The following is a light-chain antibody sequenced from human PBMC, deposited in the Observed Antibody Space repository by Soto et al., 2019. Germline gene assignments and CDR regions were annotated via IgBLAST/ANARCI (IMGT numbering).Light chain of an antibody. Sequence: EIVLTQSPATLSLSPGERATLSCRASQSVSSYLAWYQQTPGQAPRLLIYDASNRATGIPARFSGSGSGTDFNLTISSLEPQDFAVYYCQQRSNWPWTFGQGTKVEIK. V-gene: IGKV3-11*01. CDR3: QQRSNWPWT. J-gene: IGKJ1*01. CDR1: QSVSSY. CDR2: DAS.